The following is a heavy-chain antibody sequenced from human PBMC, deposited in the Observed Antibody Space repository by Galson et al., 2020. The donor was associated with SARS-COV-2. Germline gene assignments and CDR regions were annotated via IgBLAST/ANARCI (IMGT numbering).Heavy chain of an antibody. CDR1: GGSISSGDYY. V-gene: IGHV4-30-4*01. CDR3: AREKLRYFDWPFYGMDV. CDR2: IYYSGST. J-gene: IGHJ6*02. Sequence: PSETLSLTCTVSGGSISSGDYYWSWIRQPPGKGLEWIGYIYYSGSTYYNPSLKSRVTISVDTSKNQFSLKLSSVTAADTAVYYCAREKLRYFDWPFYGMDVWGQGTTVTVSS. D-gene: IGHD3-9*01.